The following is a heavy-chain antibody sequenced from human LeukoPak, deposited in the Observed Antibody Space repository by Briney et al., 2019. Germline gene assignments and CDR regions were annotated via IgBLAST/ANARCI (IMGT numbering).Heavy chain of an antibody. D-gene: IGHD3-22*01. V-gene: IGHV3-21*01. CDR2: ISSSSSYI. Sequence: PGGSLRLSCAASGFTFSSYSMNWVRQAPGKGLEWVSSISSSSSYIYYADSVKGRFTISRDNAKNSLYLQMNSLRAEDTAVYYCARDVTVIVVVSHAFDIWGQGTMVTVSS. CDR3: ARDVTVIVVVSHAFDI. J-gene: IGHJ3*02. CDR1: GFTFSSYS.